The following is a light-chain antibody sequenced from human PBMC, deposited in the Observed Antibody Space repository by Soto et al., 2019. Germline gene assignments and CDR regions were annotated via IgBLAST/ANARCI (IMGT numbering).Light chain of an antibody. CDR1: QSVSSSY. CDR2: GAS. J-gene: IGKJ5*01. CDR3: QQYGSSPPIT. Sequence: EVVLTQSPRTLSLSPGERATLSCRASQSVSSSYLAWYQQRPGQAPRLLIYGASSRATGSPDRFSGSGSGTDFTLTISTLEPEDYAANYCQQYGSSPPITFGHGTRLEIK. V-gene: IGKV3-20*01.